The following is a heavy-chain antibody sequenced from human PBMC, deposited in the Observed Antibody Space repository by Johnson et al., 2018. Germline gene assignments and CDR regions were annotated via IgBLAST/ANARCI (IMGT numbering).Heavy chain of an antibody. CDR1: GGSISTYY. CDR3: AREWSAFDI. CDR2: IHYTGST. J-gene: IGHJ3*02. D-gene: IGHD1-26*01. V-gene: IGHV4-59*01. Sequence: QVQLQESGPGLVKPSETLSLTCTVSGGSISTYYWSWIRQPPGKGLEWVAYIHYTGSTNYNPSLKSRVTISVDTSENQFSLKLTSVTAADTAVYHCAREWSAFDIWGQGTMVTVSS.